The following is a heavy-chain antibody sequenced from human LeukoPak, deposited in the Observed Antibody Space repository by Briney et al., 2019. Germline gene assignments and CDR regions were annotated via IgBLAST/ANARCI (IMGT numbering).Heavy chain of an antibody. V-gene: IGHV3-23*01. Sequence: GGSLRLSCAASGFTFSSFAMSWVRQAAGEGLEWVSAISGSGGSTYYADSVKGRFTICRDNSKNTLYLQMNSLRAEDTAVYYCAKDGRYYDILTESYYGMDVWGKGTTVTVSS. CDR1: GFTFSSFA. CDR3: AKDGRYYDILTESYYGMDV. CDR2: ISGSGGST. J-gene: IGHJ6*04. D-gene: IGHD3-9*01.